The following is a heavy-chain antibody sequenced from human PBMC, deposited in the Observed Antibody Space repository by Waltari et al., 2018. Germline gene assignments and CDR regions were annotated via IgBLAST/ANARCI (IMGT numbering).Heavy chain of an antibody. D-gene: IGHD3-22*01. CDR2: IYTSGST. J-gene: IGHJ3*02. Sequence: QVQLQESGPGLVKPSQTLSLTCTVSGGSLSSGSYYWSRTRPPAAQGLEWIGRIYTSGSTNYNPSLKSRVTISEDTSKNQFTLKLSSVTAADTAVYYCAIDSSGISAFDIWGQGTMVTVSS. CDR3: AIDSSGISAFDI. CDR1: GGSLSSGSYY. V-gene: IGHV4-61*02.